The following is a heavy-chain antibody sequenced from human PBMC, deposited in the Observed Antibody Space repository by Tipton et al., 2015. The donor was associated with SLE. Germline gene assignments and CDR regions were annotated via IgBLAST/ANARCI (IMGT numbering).Heavy chain of an antibody. CDR2: ISGSGGST. Sequence: GSLRLSCAVYGGSFSGYYWSWIRQPPGKGLEWVSAISGSGGSTYYADSVKGRFTISRDNSKNTLYLQMNSLRAEDTAVYYCVVAATPGGYWGQGTLVTVSS. J-gene: IGHJ4*02. CDR3: VVAATPGGY. CDR1: GGSFSGYY. V-gene: IGHV3-23*01. D-gene: IGHD2-15*01.